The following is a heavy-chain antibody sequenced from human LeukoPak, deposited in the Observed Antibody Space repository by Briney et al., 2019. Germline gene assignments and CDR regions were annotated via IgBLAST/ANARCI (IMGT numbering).Heavy chain of an antibody. CDR3: ARGGSYYYGMDV. J-gene: IGHJ6*02. CDR2: IYHSGST. CDR1: GVSISSSNW. Sequence: SETLSLTCAVSGVSISSSNWWSWVRQPPGKGLEWIGEIYHSGSTNYNPSLKSRVTISVDTSKNQFSLKLSSVTAADTAVYYCARGGSYYYGMDVWGQGTTVTVSS. V-gene: IGHV4-4*02.